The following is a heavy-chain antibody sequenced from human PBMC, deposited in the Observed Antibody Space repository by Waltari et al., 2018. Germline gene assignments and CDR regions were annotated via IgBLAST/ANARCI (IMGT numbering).Heavy chain of an antibody. CDR3: ARGAIDYYDSSGYRVNWFDP. J-gene: IGHJ5*02. V-gene: IGHV1-69*13. D-gene: IGHD3-22*01. CDR2: IIPIFGTA. Sequence: QVQLVQSGAEVKKPGSSVKVSCKASGGTFSSYAISWVRQAPGQGLEWMGRIIPIFGTANYAQKFQGRVTITADKSTSTAYMELSSLRSEDTAVYYCARGAIDYYDSSGYRVNWFDPWGQGTLVTVSS. CDR1: GGTFSSYA.